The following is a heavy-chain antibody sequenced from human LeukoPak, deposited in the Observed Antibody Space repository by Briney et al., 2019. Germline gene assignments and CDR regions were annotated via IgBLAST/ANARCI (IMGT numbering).Heavy chain of an antibody. D-gene: IGHD3-22*01. CDR2: IIPIFGTA. J-gene: IGHJ4*02. V-gene: IGHV1-69*13. Sequence: ASVKVSCKASGGTFSSYAISWVRQAPGQGLEWMGGIIPIFGTANYAQKFQGRVTITADESTSTAYMEPSSLRSEDTAVYYCATLPIYDSSGYWGQGTLVTVSS. CDR3: ATLPIYDSSGY. CDR1: GGTFSSYA.